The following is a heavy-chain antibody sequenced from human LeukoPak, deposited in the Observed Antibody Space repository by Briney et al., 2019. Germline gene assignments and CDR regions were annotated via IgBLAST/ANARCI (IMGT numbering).Heavy chain of an antibody. D-gene: IGHD3-16*02. J-gene: IGHJ4*02. Sequence: KSSETLSLTCTVSGGSISSSSYYWGWIRQPPGKGLEWIGSIYYSGSTYYNPSLKSRVTISVDTSKNQCSLKLSSVTAADTAVYYCARLLVPYDYVWGSYRYTGYYFDYWGQGTLVTVSS. CDR1: GGSISSSSYY. CDR3: ARLLVPYDYVWGSYRYTGYYFDY. V-gene: IGHV4-39*01. CDR2: IYYSGST.